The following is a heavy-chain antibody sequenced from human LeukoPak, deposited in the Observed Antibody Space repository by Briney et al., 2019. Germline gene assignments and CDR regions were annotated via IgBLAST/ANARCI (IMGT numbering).Heavy chain of an antibody. D-gene: IGHD6-25*01. CDR1: GFAFSSYA. CDR2: ISGGGSKT. CDR3: ARERLRRHPGYFDY. J-gene: IGHJ4*02. Sequence: GGSLRLSCAASGFAFSSYAVNWVRQAPGKGLEWVSGISGGGSKTYYADSVKGRFTISSDNSKNTLYLQMNSLRAEDTAVYYCARERLRRHPGYFDYWGQGTLVTVSS. V-gene: IGHV3-23*01.